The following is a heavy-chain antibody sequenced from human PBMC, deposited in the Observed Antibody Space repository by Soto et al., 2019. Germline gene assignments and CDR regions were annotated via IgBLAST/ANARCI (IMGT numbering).Heavy chain of an antibody. CDR1: HGSISSFY. CDR3: ARGSMGDFDY. Sequence: TSETLSLTCIVTHGSISSFYWNWIRQPPGKGLEWIGYIYYSGSTNYNPSLKSRATISVDTSMNQFSLRLKLSSVTAADTAVYYCARGSMGDFDYWGQGTPVTVSS. V-gene: IGHV4-59*01. J-gene: IGHJ4*02. D-gene: IGHD3-10*01. CDR2: IYYSGST.